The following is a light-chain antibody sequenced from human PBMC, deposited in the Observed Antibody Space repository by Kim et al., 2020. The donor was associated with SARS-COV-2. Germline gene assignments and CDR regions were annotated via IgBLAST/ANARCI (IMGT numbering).Light chain of an antibody. Sequence: SSELTQDPAVSVALGQTVRITCQGDGLRSYYASWYQQKPGQAPVLVIYGKNNRPSGIPDRFSGSSSGNTASLTITGAQAVDEADYYCNSRDSSGNHLGVFGTGTKVTVL. J-gene: IGLJ1*01. V-gene: IGLV3-19*01. CDR2: GKN. CDR1: GLRSYY. CDR3: NSRDSSGNHLGV.